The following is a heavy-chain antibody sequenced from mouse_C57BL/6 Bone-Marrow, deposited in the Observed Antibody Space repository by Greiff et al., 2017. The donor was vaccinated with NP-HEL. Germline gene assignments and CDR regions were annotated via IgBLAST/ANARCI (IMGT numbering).Heavy chain of an antibody. J-gene: IGHJ1*03. Sequence: VQLQQSGAELARPGASVKMSCKASGYTFTSYTMHWVKQRPGQVLEWIGYINPSSGYTKYNQKFKDKATLTADKYSSTAYMQLSSLTSEDAAVYDCARNPGSYFDVWGTGTTGTVS. V-gene: IGHV1-4*01. CDR3: ARNPGSYFDV. CDR2: INPSSGYT. CDR1: GYTFTSYT.